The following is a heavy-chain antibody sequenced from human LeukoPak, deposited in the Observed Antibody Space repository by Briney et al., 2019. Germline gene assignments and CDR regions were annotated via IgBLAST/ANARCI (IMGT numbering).Heavy chain of an antibody. Sequence: GGSLRLSCAASGFIFSNWMNWVRQTPGKGLEWVANIKKDGSEKYYVDSVKGRFTISRDNAKNSLYLQMNSLRAEDTAVYYCRYYDFWSGVDYWGQGTLVTVSS. J-gene: IGHJ4*02. V-gene: IGHV3-7*01. CDR1: GFIFSNW. D-gene: IGHD3-3*01. CDR3: RYYDFWSGVDY. CDR2: IKKDGSEK.